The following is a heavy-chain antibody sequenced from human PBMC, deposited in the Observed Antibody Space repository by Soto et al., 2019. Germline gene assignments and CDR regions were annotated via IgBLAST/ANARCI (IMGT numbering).Heavy chain of an antibody. J-gene: IGHJ5*02. Sequence: QVQLVQSGAEVKKPGASVKVSCKASGYTFTSYGISWVRQAPGQGLEWMGWISAYNGNTNYAQKLQGRVTMTTDTSTRTAYMELRSLRSDDTAVYYCARDSAPYIAGAFTGWFDPWGQGTLVTVSS. V-gene: IGHV1-18*01. CDR3: ARDSAPYIAGAFTGWFDP. D-gene: IGHD6-13*01. CDR2: ISAYNGNT. CDR1: GYTFTSYG.